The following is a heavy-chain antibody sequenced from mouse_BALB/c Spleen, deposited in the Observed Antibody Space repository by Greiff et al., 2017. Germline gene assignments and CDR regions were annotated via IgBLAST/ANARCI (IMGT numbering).Heavy chain of an antibody. J-gene: IGHJ2*01. Sequence: VQLKESGGGLVKPGGSLKLSCAASGFTFSSYAMSWVRQTPEKRLEWVASISSGGSTYYPDSVKGRFTISRDNARNILYLQMSSLRSEDTAMYYCARRDGNYGRDYFDYWGQGTTLTVSS. CDR2: ISSGGST. CDR1: GFTFSSYA. V-gene: IGHV5-6-5*01. D-gene: IGHD2-1*01. CDR3: ARRDGNYGRDYFDY.